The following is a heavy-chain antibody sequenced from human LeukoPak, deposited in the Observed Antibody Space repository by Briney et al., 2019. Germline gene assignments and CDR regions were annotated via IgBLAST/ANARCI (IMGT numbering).Heavy chain of an antibody. CDR3: ARDTPTYYYDSSGLAD. V-gene: IGHV7-4-1*02. J-gene: IGHJ4*02. Sequence: ASVKVSCKASGYTFTSYAMNWVRQAPGQGLEWMGWINTNTGNPTYAQGFTGRFVFSLDTSVSTAYLQISSLKAEDTAVYYCARDTPTYYYDSSGLADWGQGTLVTVSS. CDR1: GYTFTSYA. D-gene: IGHD3-22*01. CDR2: INTNTGNP.